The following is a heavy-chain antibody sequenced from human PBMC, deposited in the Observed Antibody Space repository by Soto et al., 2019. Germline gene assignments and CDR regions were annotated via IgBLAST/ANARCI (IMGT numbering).Heavy chain of an antibody. V-gene: IGHV3-74*01. Sequence: PGGSLRLSCAASGFTFGNYWMHWVRQAPGKGLEWVSRMNSDGSTTNYADSVKGRFTVSRDNANNSLFLQMNSLRAEDTAVYYCAPRKYGSFNIGAFDIWGQGTMVTVSS. CDR2: MNSDGSTT. J-gene: IGHJ3*02. D-gene: IGHD1-26*01. CDR1: GFTFGNYW. CDR3: APRKYGSFNIGAFDI.